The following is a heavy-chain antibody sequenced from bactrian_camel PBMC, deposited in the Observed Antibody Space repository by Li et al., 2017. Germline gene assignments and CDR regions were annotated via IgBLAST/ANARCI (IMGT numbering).Heavy chain of an antibody. CDR3: AAPPSYYSDYDAGGVRCPDSVGY. Sequence: HVQLVESGGGSVQAGGSLKLSCVASGRISSSYCMGWFRQAPGKEREGVAAIDSDGSTSYADSVKGRFTISQDNAKNTLYLQMNSLKPEDTAMYYCAAPPSYYSDYDAGGVRCPDSVGYWGQGTQVTVS. J-gene: IGHJ6*01. V-gene: IGHV3S53*01. D-gene: IGHD4*01. CDR2: IDSDGST. CDR1: GRISSSYC.